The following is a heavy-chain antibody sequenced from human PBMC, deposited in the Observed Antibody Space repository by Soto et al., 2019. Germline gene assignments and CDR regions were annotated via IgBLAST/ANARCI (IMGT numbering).Heavy chain of an antibody. Sequence: QVQLVESGGGVVQPGRSLTLSCAASGFTFGGFAMHWVRQAPGKWLEWVAVVTFDGANKYYADSVKGRFTVSRDNSKNTLSLRMDRLRIDDTAVYYCVREGTIAVAGYYYYGLDVWGRGTTVTVS. D-gene: IGHD6-19*01. CDR2: VTFDGANK. J-gene: IGHJ6*02. CDR3: VREGTIAVAGYYYYGLDV. V-gene: IGHV3-30-3*01. CDR1: GFTFGGFA.